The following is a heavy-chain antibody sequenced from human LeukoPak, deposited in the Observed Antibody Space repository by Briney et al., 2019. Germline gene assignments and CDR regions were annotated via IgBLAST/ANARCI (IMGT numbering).Heavy chain of an antibody. CDR3: ARGLRIAVAGNIDY. CDR2: IYSDNT. J-gene: IGHJ4*02. Sequence: GGSLRLSCTVSGFTVSSNSMSWVRQAPGKGLEWVSFIYSDNTHYSDSVKGRFTISRDNSKNTLYLQMNSLRAEDTAVYYCARGLRIAVAGNIDYWGQGTLVTVSS. V-gene: IGHV3-66*03. CDR1: GFTVSSNS. D-gene: IGHD6-19*01.